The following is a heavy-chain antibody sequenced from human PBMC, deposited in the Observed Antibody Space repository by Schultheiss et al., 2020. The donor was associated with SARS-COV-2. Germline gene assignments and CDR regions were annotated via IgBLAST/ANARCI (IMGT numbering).Heavy chain of an antibody. J-gene: IGHJ4*02. CDR1: GGSISSYY. CDR2: IYYSGST. D-gene: IGHD5-12*01. V-gene: IGHV4-59*12. Sequence: SETLSLTCTVSGGSISSYYWSWIRQPPGKGLEWIGYIYYSGSTNYNPSLKSRVTISVDTSKNQFSLKLSSVTAADTAVYYCARDMRSGYSPYYFDYWGQGTLVTVSS. CDR3: ARDMRSGYSPYYFDY.